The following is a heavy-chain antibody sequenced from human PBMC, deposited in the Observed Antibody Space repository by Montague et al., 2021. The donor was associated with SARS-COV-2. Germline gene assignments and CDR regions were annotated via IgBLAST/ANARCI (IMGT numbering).Heavy chain of an antibody. CDR3: ARQEPIVVVVAAARGWFDP. V-gene: IGHV4-39*01. CDR2: IYYSGST. Sequence: SETLSLTCTVSGGSISSSSDYWGWIRQPPGKGLEWIGSIYYSGSTYYNPSLKSRVTISVDTSKNQFSLKLSSVTAADTAVYYCARQEPIVVVVAAARGWFDPWGQGTLVTVSS. D-gene: IGHD2-15*01. J-gene: IGHJ5*02. CDR1: GGSISSSSDY.